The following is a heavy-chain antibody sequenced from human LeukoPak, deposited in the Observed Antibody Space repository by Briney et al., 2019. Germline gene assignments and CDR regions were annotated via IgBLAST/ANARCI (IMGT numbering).Heavy chain of an antibody. CDR2: IYRSGST. V-gene: IGHV4-61*10. J-gene: IGHJ3*02. CDR1: GGSISSGSYY. D-gene: IGHD1-26*01. Sequence: PSETLSLTCTVSGGSISSGSYYWSWIRQPAGKRLEWIGHIYRSGSTNYNPSLKSRVTISVDTSKNQFSLKLSSVTAADTAVYYCAREGARWEPSFSAFDIWGQGTMVTVSS. CDR3: AREGARWEPSFSAFDI.